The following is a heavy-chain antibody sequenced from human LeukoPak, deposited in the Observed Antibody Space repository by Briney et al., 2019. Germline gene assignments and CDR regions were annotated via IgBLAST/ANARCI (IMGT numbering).Heavy chain of an antibody. CDR3: ARDWVAGVPFDAFDI. V-gene: IGHV3-7*03. D-gene: IGHD3-10*01. J-gene: IGHJ3*02. CDR1: GFTLSSYW. Sequence: PGGSLRLSCAASGFTLSSYWMSWVRQAPGKGLEWVANIKEDGSEKYYVDSVKGRFTISRDNAQNSVYLHMNSLTAEDTALYYCARDWVAGVPFDAFDIWGQGTMVSASS. CDR2: IKEDGSEK.